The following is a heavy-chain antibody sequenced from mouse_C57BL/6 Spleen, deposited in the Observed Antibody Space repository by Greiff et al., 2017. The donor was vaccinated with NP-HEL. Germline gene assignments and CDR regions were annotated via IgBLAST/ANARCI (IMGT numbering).Heavy chain of an antibody. J-gene: IGHJ4*01. CDR1: GYAFSSSW. CDR2: IYPGDGDT. V-gene: IGHV1-82*01. CDR3: AREGMDY. Sequence: QVQLQQSGPELVKPGASVKISCKASGYAFSSSWMNWVKQRPGKGLEWIGRIYPGDGDTNYNGKFKGKATLTADKSSSTAYMQLSSLTSEDSAVYCCAREGMDYWGQGTSVTVSS.